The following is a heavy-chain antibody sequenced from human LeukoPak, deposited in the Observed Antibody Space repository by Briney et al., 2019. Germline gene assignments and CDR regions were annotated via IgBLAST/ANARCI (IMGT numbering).Heavy chain of an antibody. Sequence: PGGSLRLSCAASGFTFSSYWMHWVRQAPGKGLVWVSRINTDGSSTSYADSVKGRFTISRDNAKNTLYLQMNSLRAEDTAVYYCVRGQWAYYMDVWGKGTTVTVSS. CDR2: INTDGSST. V-gene: IGHV3-74*01. CDR1: GFTFSSYW. J-gene: IGHJ6*03. CDR3: VRGQWAYYMDV. D-gene: IGHD2-8*01.